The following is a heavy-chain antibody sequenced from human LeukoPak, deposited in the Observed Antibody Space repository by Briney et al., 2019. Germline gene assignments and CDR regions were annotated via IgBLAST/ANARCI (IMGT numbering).Heavy chain of an antibody. CDR2: ISYDGSNK. CDR3: ARGEGYIYGSDY. Sequence: PGGSLRLSCAASGFIFSSYAMNWVRQAPGKGLEWVAVISYDGSNKYYADSVKGRFTISIDNSKNTLYLQMDSLRAEDTAVYYCARGEGYIYGSDYWGQGTLVTASS. CDR1: GFIFSSYA. V-gene: IGHV3-30-3*01. D-gene: IGHD5-18*01. J-gene: IGHJ4*02.